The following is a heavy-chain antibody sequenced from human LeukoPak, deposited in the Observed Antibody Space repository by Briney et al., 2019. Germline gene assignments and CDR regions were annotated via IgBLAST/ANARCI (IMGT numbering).Heavy chain of an antibody. CDR2: IPYDGSNK. CDR1: GFTFSDYS. V-gene: IGHV3-30*18. J-gene: IGHJ4*02. Sequence: GGSLRLSCAASGFTFSDYSMNWVRQAPGKGLEWVAVIPYDGSNKYYADSVKGRFTISRDNSKNTLYLQMNSLRAEDTAVYYCAKLYSSSWYGDYWGQGTLVTVSS. D-gene: IGHD6-13*01. CDR3: AKLYSSSWYGDY.